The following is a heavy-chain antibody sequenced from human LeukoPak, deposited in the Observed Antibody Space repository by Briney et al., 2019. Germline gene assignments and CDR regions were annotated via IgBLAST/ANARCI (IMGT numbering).Heavy chain of an antibody. Sequence: SVKVSCKASGGTFSSYDISWVRQAPGQGLEWMGGIIPIFGTANYAQKFQDRVTITADESTSTAYMELSSLRSEDTAVYYCAHSHSSSWYYFDYWGQGTLVTVSS. J-gene: IGHJ4*02. CDR3: AHSHSSSWYYFDY. V-gene: IGHV1-69*13. D-gene: IGHD6-13*01. CDR1: GGTFSSYD. CDR2: IIPIFGTA.